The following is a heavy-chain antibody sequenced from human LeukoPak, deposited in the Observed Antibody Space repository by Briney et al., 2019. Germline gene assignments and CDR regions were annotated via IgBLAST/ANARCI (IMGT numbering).Heavy chain of an antibody. Sequence: GGSLRLSCAASGFTFSSYAMSWVREAPARGLEWVSSLRGNGDTFYADSVKGRFTLSRDDSKNTVYLQLNNLRVEDTAAYYCAKGSWVSNGDAVLWGQGTVVTVSS. J-gene: IGHJ4*02. D-gene: IGHD1-1*01. CDR3: AKGSWVSNGDAVL. CDR2: LRGNGDT. CDR1: GFTFSSYA. V-gene: IGHV3-23*01.